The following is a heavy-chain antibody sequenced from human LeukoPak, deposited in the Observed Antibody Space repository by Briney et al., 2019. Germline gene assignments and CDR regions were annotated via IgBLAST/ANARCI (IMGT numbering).Heavy chain of an antibody. J-gene: IGHJ4*02. V-gene: IGHV3-7*01. Sequence: GGSLRLSCAASGFTFSSYWMSWVRQAPGKGLEWVANIKQDGGEKYYVDSVKGRFTISRDNAKNSLFLQMNSLRVEDTAVFYCARDGFVGAADYWGQGTLVTVSS. CDR2: IKQDGGEK. CDR3: ARDGFVGAADY. D-gene: IGHD6-13*01. CDR1: GFTFSSYW.